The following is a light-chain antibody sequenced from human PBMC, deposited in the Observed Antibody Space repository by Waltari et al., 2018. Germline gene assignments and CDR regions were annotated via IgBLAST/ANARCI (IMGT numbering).Light chain of an antibody. Sequence: QSALTQPASVSGSPGQSITISCTGTSSDVGSYNLVSWYQQHPGKAPKLMIYEGSKRPSGVSHRFSGSKSGNTASLTISGLQAEDEADYYCCSYAGSSTFLFGGGTKLTVL. J-gene: IGLJ3*02. V-gene: IGLV2-23*03. CDR2: EGS. CDR1: SSDVGSYNL. CDR3: CSYAGSSTFL.